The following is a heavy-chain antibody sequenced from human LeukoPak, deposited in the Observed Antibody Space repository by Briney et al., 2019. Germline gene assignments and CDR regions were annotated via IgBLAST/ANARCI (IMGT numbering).Heavy chain of an antibody. Sequence: PSETLSLTCTVSGGSISSSSYYWGWIRQPPGKGLEWIGSIYYSGSTYYNPSPKSRVTISVDTSKNQFSLKLSSVTAADTAVYYCARAPSLWAVYYDSSGYYRDAFDIWGQGTMVTVSS. V-gene: IGHV4-39*07. D-gene: IGHD3-22*01. CDR1: GGSISSSSYY. J-gene: IGHJ3*02. CDR2: IYYSGST. CDR3: ARAPSLWAVYYDSSGYYRDAFDI.